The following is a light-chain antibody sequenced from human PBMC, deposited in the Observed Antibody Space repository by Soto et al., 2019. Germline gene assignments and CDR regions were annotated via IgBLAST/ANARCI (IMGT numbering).Light chain of an antibody. CDR1: QTVLYSSNNRNY. CDR3: QQYYSYPRT. Sequence: DIVMTQSPDSLAVSLGERATINCKSSQTVLYSSNNRNYLAWYQQKPGQPPKLLIYWASTRESGVPDRFSGSGSGTDFTLTISCLQSEDFATYYCQQYYSYPRTFGQGTKLEIK. CDR2: WAS. J-gene: IGKJ2*01. V-gene: IGKV4-1*01.